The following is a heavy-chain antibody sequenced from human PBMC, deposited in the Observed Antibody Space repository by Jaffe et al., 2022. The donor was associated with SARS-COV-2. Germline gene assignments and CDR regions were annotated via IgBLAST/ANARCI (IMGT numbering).Heavy chain of an antibody. CDR1: GFSFSSYA. CDR3: AKGVGVLNWFDP. J-gene: IGHJ5*02. D-gene: IGHD1-26*01. Sequence: EVQLLESGGGLVQPGGSLRLSCAASGFSFSSYAMGWVRQAPGKGLEWVSSISGSGGNTYYADSVKGRFTISRDNSKNTLYLQMNSLRDEDTAVYYCAKGVGVLNWFDPWGQGTLVTVSS. CDR2: ISGSGGNT. V-gene: IGHV3-23*01.